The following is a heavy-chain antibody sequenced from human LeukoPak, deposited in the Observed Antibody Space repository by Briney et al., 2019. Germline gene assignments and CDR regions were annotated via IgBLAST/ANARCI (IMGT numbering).Heavy chain of an antibody. CDR3: ARGFEH. Sequence: PSETLSLTCTVSGGSISSYYWSWIRQPPGKGLEWIGYIYYSGSTYYNPSLKSRVTISVDTSKNQFSLKLSSVTAADTAVYYCARGFEHWGQGTLVTVSS. CDR1: GGSISSYY. V-gene: IGHV4-59*12. J-gene: IGHJ4*02. CDR2: IYYSGST.